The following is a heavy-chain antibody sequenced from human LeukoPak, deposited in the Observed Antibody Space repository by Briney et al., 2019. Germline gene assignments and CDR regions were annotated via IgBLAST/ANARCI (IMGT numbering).Heavy chain of an antibody. V-gene: IGHV4-30-4*08. CDR2: IYYSGST. J-gene: IGHJ3*02. Sequence: PSETLSLTCAVSGYSISSGYYWGWIRQPPGKGLEWIGYIYYSGSTYYNPSLKSRLTISVDTSKNQFSLKLSSVTAADTAVYYCARGRVGRLDAFDIWGQGTMVTVSS. CDR3: ARGRVGRLDAFDI. D-gene: IGHD1-26*01. CDR1: GYSISSGYY.